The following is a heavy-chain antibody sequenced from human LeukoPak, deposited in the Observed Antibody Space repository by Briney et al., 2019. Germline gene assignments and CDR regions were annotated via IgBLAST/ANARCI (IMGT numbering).Heavy chain of an antibody. J-gene: IGHJ3*02. D-gene: IGHD3-22*01. V-gene: IGHV1-46*01. CDR2: INPSGGST. Sequence: ASVKVSCKASGYTFTSYYMHWVRQAPGQGLEWMGIINPSGGSTSYAQKFQGRVTMTRDTSTSTVYMELSSLRSEDTAVYYCARETYYDSSGPDPRGAFDIWGQGTMVTVSS. CDR1: GYTFTSYY. CDR3: ARETYYDSSGPDPRGAFDI.